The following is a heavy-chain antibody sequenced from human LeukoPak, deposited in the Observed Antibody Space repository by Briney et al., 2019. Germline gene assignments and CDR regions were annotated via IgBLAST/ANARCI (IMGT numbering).Heavy chain of an antibody. Sequence: GGSLRLSCAASGFTFSSYWMNWVRQAPGKGLEWVANIKFDGNDKYHVDSVKGRFTISRDNAKSSLYLQMHSLRVEDTAVYYCVRLDEAFDNWGQGTLVTVSS. V-gene: IGHV3-7*01. D-gene: IGHD5-24*01. J-gene: IGHJ4*02. CDR1: GFTFSSYW. CDR2: IKFDGNDK. CDR3: VRLDEAFDN.